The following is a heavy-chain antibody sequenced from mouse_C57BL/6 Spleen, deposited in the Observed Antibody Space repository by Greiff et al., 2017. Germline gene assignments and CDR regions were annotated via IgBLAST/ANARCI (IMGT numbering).Heavy chain of an antibody. Sequence: VQLQQSGTVLARPGASVKMSCKTSGYTFTSYWMHWVKQRPGQGLEWIGAIYPGNSDTSYNQKFKGKAKLTAVTSASTAYMELSSLTNEDSAVYYCTKGLGREYFDYWGQGTTLTVSS. D-gene: IGHD4-1*01. V-gene: IGHV1-5*01. CDR1: GYTFTSYW. CDR2: IYPGNSDT. J-gene: IGHJ2*01. CDR3: TKGLGREYFDY.